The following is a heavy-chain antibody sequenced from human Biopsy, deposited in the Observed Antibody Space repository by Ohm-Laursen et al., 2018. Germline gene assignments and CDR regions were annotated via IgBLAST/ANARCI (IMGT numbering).Heavy chain of an antibody. V-gene: IGHV3-23*01. D-gene: IGHD4-23*01. J-gene: IGHJ4*02. CDR2: ISGNSDII. CDR3: ALAAAQTVAHFDY. CDR1: GFTFSSYA. Sequence: SLRLSCTASGFTFSSYAMTWFRQAPGKGLEWVSTISGNSDIIYDTDSVKGRFTISRDNFKNTLYLQMNSLRADDTAVYYWALAAAQTVAHFDYWGQGTLVTVSS.